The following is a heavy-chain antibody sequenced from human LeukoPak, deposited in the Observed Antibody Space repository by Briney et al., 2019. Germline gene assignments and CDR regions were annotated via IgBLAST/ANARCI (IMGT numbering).Heavy chain of an antibody. CDR2: IHTSGST. D-gene: IGHD2-15*01. CDR1: GDGISDIY. Sequence: PSETLSLTCAVSGDGISDIYWSWIRQPPGKGLEWIGFIHTSGSTYYIPSLKSRVTMSVDTSKNQFSLKLSSVTAADTAVYYCAKLVYSPDGSGHNWFGPWGQGALVTVSP. V-gene: IGHV4-4*09. J-gene: IGHJ5*02. CDR3: AKLVYSPDGSGHNWFGP.